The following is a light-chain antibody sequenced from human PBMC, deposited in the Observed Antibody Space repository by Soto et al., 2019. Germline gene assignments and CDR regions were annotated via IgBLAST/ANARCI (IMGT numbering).Light chain of an antibody. CDR1: QRVSSN. CDR2: GAS. Sequence: EIGMTQSPATLSVSPGERATLSCRASQRVSSNLAWYQQKPGQAPRLLIYGASTRATGIPARFSGSGSGTEFTLTISSLQSEDFAVYFCHQYNNWPPWTFGQGTKVEI. J-gene: IGKJ1*01. CDR3: HQYNNWPPWT. V-gene: IGKV3-15*01.